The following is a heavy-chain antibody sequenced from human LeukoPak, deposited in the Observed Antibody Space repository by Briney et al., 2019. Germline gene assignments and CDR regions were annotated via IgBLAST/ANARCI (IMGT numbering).Heavy chain of an antibody. V-gene: IGHV3-23*01. D-gene: IGHD3-10*01. CDR2: ISGGGGST. J-gene: IGHJ4*02. CDR3: AKVRGSERPKYYFEY. Sequence: GGPLRLSCAASGFTFSSYAMSWVRQAPGKGLEWVSGISGGGGSTYCADSAKGRFTISRDNSKNTLYLQMNSLRAEDTAVYYCAKVRGSERPKYYFEYWGQGTLVTVSS. CDR1: GFTFSSYA.